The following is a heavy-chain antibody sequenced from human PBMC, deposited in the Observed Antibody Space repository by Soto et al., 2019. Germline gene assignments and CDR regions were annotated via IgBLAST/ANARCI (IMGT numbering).Heavy chain of an antibody. D-gene: IGHD2-21*01. J-gene: IGHJ6*02. V-gene: IGHV4-31*03. CDR2: IYYSGST. CDR1: GGSISSGGYY. CDR3: AASCVGCGGFNYYGMDV. Sequence: QVQLQESGPELVKPSQTLSLTCTVSGGSISSGGYYWNWIRQNPGKGLEWIGYIYYSGSTYYNPSLKSRVTISVDTSKNQFSLKLSSVTAADTAVYYCAASCVGCGGFNYYGMDVWGQGTTVTVSS.